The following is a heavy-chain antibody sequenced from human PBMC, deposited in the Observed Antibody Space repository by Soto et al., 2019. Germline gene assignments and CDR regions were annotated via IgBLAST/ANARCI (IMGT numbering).Heavy chain of an antibody. CDR3: ARDRSGRYYDSSGYRPGFDP. V-gene: IGHV4-31*03. J-gene: IGHJ5*02. CDR2: IYYSGST. Sequence: SETLSLTCTVSGGSISSGGYYWSWIRQHPGKGLEWIGYIYYSGSTYYNPSLKSRVTISVDTSKNQFSLKLSSVTAADTAVYYCARDRSGRYYDSSGYRPGFDPWGQGTLVTVSS. CDR1: GGSISSGGYY. D-gene: IGHD3-22*01.